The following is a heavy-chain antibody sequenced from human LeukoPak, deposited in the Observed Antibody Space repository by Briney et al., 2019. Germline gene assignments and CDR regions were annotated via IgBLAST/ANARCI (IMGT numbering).Heavy chain of an antibody. CDR2: ISGSGGST. Sequence: GGSLRLSCAASGFTVSSNYMSWVRQAPGKGLEWVSAISGSGGSTYYADSVKGRFTISRDNSKNTLYLQMNSLRAEDTAVYYCAKDDSITGTNWFDPWGQGTLVTVSS. V-gene: IGHV3-23*01. J-gene: IGHJ5*02. D-gene: IGHD1-7*01. CDR3: AKDDSITGTNWFDP. CDR1: GFTVSSNY.